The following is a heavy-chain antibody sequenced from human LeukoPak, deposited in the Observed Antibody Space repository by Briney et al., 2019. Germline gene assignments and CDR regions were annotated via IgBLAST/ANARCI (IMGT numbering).Heavy chain of an antibody. J-gene: IGHJ6*03. CDR2: ISSSSSTI. CDR3: ATTRAPSNGRVLYYMDV. CDR1: GFTFSSYS. Sequence: GGSLRLSCAASGFTFSSYSMNWVRQAPGKGLEWVSYISSSSSTIYYADSVKGRFTISRDNAKNSLYLQMNSLRAEDTAVYYCATTRAPSNGRVLYYMDVWGKGTTVTVSS. V-gene: IGHV3-48*04. D-gene: IGHD1-1*01.